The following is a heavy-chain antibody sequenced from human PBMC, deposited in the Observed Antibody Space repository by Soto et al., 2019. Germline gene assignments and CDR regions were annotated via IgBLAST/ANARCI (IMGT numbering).Heavy chain of an antibody. CDR2: ITVGSSHI. V-gene: IGHV3-21*01. CDR3: SRSPEVGVRGAY. J-gene: IGHJ4*02. D-gene: IGHD3-16*01. Sequence: GGSLRLSCTGSGFPFSAYNINWDRQAPGKGLEWVSSITVGSSHIYQPNSMKGRFTISRDDAKNSVYLQIDSLRDEDTALYYCSRSPEVGVRGAYWGQGTLVTVSS. CDR1: GFPFSAYN.